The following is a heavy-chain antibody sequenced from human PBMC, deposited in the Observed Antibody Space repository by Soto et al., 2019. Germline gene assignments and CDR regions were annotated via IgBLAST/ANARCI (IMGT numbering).Heavy chain of an antibody. CDR2: IKSKTDGGTT. J-gene: IGHJ3*02. V-gene: IGHV3-15*01. Sequence: GGSLRLSCAASGFTFSNAWMSWVRQAPGKGLEWVGRIKSKTDGGTTDYAAPVKGRFTISRDDSKNTLYLQMNSLKTEDTAVYYCTTFLNDYSMWDAFDIWGQGTMVTVSS. D-gene: IGHD4-4*01. CDR1: GFTFSNAW. CDR3: TTFLNDYSMWDAFDI.